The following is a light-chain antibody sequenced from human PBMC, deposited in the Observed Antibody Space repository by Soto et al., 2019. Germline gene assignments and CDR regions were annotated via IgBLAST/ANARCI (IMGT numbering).Light chain of an antibody. J-gene: IGKJ4*01. V-gene: IGKV3-15*01. CDR3: QQYNNWPLT. CDR2: GAS. CDR1: QSVSSN. Sequence: EIVMTQSPATLSVSPGERPTLSCRASQSVSSNLSWYQQKPGQAPRLLIYGASTRATGIPARFSGSGSGTEFTLTISSLQSEDFAVYYCQQYNNWPLTFGGGTKV.